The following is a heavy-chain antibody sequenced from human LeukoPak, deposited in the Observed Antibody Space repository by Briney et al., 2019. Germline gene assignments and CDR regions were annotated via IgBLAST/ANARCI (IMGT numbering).Heavy chain of an antibody. D-gene: IGHD6-19*01. CDR2: ITGDGGST. CDR3: AKDSVVSGWYYFDY. Sequence: GGSLRLSCAASGFTFDDYAMHWVRQAPGKGLEWVSLITGDGGSTYYADSVKGRFTVSRDNSKNFLYLQMNSLRTEDTALYYCAKDSVVSGWYYFDYWGQGTLVTVSS. V-gene: IGHV3-43*02. J-gene: IGHJ4*02. CDR1: GFTFDDYA.